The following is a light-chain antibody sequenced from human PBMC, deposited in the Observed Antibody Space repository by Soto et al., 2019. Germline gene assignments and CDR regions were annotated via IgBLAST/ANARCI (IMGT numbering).Light chain of an antibody. CDR3: QHMRT. V-gene: IGKV1-5*01. Sequence: EIQMTQTPYTLSASIGDRVTITCRASQNINNWIAWYQQKPGKAPKFLIYDASTLESGVPSRFSGSGFGTEFSLTISSLQPDDFGSYYCQHMRTFGHGTKVDI. CDR2: DAS. CDR1: QNINNW. J-gene: IGKJ1*01.